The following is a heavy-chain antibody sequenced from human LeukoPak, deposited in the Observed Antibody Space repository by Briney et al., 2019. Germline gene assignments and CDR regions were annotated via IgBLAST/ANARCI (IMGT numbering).Heavy chain of an antibody. Sequence: SETLSLTCAVYGVSFSGYYWSWIRQPPGKGLEWIGEINHSGSTNYNPSLKSRVTISVDTSKNQFSLKLSSVTAADTAVYYCARAGGYCSSTSCYEYDYWGQGTLVTVSS. CDR3: ARAGGYCSSTSCYEYDY. J-gene: IGHJ4*02. V-gene: IGHV4-34*01. CDR2: INHSGST. CDR1: GVSFSGYY. D-gene: IGHD2-2*01.